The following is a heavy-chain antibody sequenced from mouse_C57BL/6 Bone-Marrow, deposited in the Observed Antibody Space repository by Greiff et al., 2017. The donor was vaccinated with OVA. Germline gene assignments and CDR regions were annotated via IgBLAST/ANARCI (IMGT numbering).Heavy chain of an antibody. J-gene: IGHJ3*01. V-gene: IGHV1-54*01. CDR1: GYAFTNYL. CDR3: ATQGGSRFAY. CDR2: INPGSGGT. Sequence: QVQLQQSGAELVRPGTSVKVSCKASGYAFTNYLIEWVKQRPGQGLKWIGVINPGSGGTNYNEKFKGKATLTADKSSSTAYMQLSSLTSEDSAVYFCATQGGSRFAYWGQGTLVTVSA.